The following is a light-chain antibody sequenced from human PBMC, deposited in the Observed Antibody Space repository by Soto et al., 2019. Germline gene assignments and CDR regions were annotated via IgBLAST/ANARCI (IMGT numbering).Light chain of an antibody. CDR1: SSDVGGYNY. V-gene: IGLV2-14*01. CDR3: CSYTSTSSCV. CDR2: EVS. Sequence: QSALTQPASVSGSPGQSITISCTGTSSDVGGYNYVSWYQQHPGKVPKLMIYEVSNRPSGVSNRFSGSKSGNTASLTISGLQAEDETDYYCCSYTSTSSCVFGTGTKLTVL. J-gene: IGLJ1*01.